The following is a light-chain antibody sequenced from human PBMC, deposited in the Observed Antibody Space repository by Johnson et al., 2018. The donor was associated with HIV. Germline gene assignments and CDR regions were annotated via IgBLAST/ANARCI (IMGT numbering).Light chain of an antibody. CDR2: ENN. Sequence: QSVLTQPPSVSAAPGQKVTISCSGSSSNIANNYVSWYQQFPGTAPKLLIYENNKRPSGISDRFSGSKSGPSATLGITGLQTGDEADFYCGTWDTSLSVYVFGTGTKVTGL. CDR1: SSNIANNY. CDR3: GTWDTSLSVYV. J-gene: IGLJ1*01. V-gene: IGLV1-51*02.